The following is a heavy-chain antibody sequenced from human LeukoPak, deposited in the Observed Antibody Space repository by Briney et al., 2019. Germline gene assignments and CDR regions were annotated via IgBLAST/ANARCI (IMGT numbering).Heavy chain of an antibody. V-gene: IGHV1-69*04. D-gene: IGHD5-24*01. CDR1: GGTFITYS. CDR3: ARGLMATMVEY. Sequence: SVKLSSTASGGTFITYSISWVRHAPGQGLEWMGRIIPILGIANYSQKFPRRVAITADRCRSTACMEMRRLRSEEEAVYYSARGLMATMVEYWGQGTLVTVSS. J-gene: IGHJ4*02. CDR2: IIPILGIA.